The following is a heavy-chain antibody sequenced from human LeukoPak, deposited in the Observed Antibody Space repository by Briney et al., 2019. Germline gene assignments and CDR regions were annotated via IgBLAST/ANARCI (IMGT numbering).Heavy chain of an antibody. CDR1: GGTFSNYA. CDR3: ARDASIYDSRAYYYLW. D-gene: IGHD3-22*01. Sequence: SVKVSCKASGGTFSNYAINWVRQAPGQGLEWMGGIIPIFGTANYAQKFQGRVTMTADESTSTAYMELRSLRSEDTDVYYCARDASIYDSRAYYYLWWGQGTLVTVSS. V-gene: IGHV1-69*13. J-gene: IGHJ4*02. CDR2: IIPIFGTA.